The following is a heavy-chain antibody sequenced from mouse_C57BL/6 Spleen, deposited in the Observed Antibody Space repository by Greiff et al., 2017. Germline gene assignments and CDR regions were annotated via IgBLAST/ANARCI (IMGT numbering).Heavy chain of an antibody. CDR3: ARHPQTAQAIYYYAMDY. Sequence: VMLVESGPGLVAPSQSLSITCTVSGFSLTSYGVHWVRQPPGKGLEWLVVIWSDGSTTYNSALKSRLSISKDNSKSQVFLKMNSLQTDDTAMYYCARHPQTAQAIYYYAMDYWGQGTSVTVSS. J-gene: IGHJ4*01. CDR1: GFSLTSYG. D-gene: IGHD3-2*02. V-gene: IGHV2-6-1*01. CDR2: IWSDGST.